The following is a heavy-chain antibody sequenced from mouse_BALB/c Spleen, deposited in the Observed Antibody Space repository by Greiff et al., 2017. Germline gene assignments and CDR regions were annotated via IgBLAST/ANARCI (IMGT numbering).Heavy chain of an antibody. J-gene: IGHJ3*01. CDR2: ISYSGST. V-gene: IGHV3-2*02. CDR1: GYSITSDYA. D-gene: IGHD2-4*01. Sequence: DVKLQESGPGLVKPSQSLSLTCPVTGYSITSDYAWNWIRQFPGNKLEWMGYISYSGSTSYNPSPKSRISITRDTSKNQFFLQLNSVTTEDTATYYCARSYDYDRAWFAYWGQGTLVTVSA. CDR3: ARSYDYDRAWFAY.